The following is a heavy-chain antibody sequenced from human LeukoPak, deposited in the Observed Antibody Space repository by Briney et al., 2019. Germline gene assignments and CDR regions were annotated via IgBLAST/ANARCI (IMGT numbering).Heavy chain of an antibody. CDR1: GFTVSSNY. V-gene: IGHV3-53*01. J-gene: IGHJ6*02. CDR2: ISGSGGST. CDR3: ARAGKNYYYYGMDV. Sequence: GGSLRLSCAASGFTVSSNYMSWVRQAPGQGLEWVSAISGSGGSTYYADSVKGRFTISRDNSKNTLYLQMNSLRAEDTAVYYCARAGKNYYYYGMDVWGQGTTVTVSS.